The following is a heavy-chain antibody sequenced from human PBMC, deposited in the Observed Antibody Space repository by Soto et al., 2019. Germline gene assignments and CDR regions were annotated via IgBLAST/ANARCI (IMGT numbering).Heavy chain of an antibody. CDR1: GFTFSSYA. CDR3: ARGGTYYYDSSGYWLHY. Sequence: PGGSLRLSCAASGFTFSSYAVSWVRQAPGKGLGWVSAISGSGGSTSYADSVKGRFTISRDNSKNTLYLEMNSLRAEDTAVYYCARGGTYYYDSSGYWLHYWGQGTPVTAPQ. D-gene: IGHD3-22*01. V-gene: IGHV3-23*01. CDR2: ISGSGGST. J-gene: IGHJ4*02.